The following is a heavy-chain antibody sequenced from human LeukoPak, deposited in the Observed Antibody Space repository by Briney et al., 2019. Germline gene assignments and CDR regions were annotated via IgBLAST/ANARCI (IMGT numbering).Heavy chain of an antibody. CDR3: AKRGVVIRVILVGFHKEAYYFDS. J-gene: IGHJ4*02. CDR2: ISGSGGST. D-gene: IGHD3-22*01. CDR1: GITLSNYG. V-gene: IGHV3-23*01. Sequence: GRCLRLSCAVSGITLSNYGMSWVRQAPGKGLEWVAGISGSGGSTNYADSVKGRFTISRDNRKNTLYLQMNSLRVEDTAVYFCAKRGVVIRVILVGFHKEAYYFDSWGQGALVTVSS.